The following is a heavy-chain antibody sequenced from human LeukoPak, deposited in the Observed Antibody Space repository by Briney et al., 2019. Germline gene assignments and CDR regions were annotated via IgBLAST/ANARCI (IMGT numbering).Heavy chain of an antibody. J-gene: IGHJ4*02. CDR3: ARNSGANVYTYSFQY. V-gene: IGHV3-20*04. CDR2: IDWNGGTT. Sequence: GGSLRLSCVASGLTFDDYGMSWVRQAPGKGLEWVSGIDWNGGTTTYADSVKGRFTISRDNAKNSLYLQMNSLRVEDTAFYYCARNSGANVYTYSFQYWGRGTLVTVSS. D-gene: IGHD1-26*01. CDR1: GLTFDDYG.